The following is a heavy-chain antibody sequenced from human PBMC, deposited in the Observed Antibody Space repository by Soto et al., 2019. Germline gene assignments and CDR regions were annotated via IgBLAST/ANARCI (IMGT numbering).Heavy chain of an antibody. V-gene: IGHV4-34*01. CDR1: GGSFSGYY. D-gene: IGHD6-13*01. CDR3: ARGGSKRYSSPRSYYYGMDV. CDR2: INHSGST. J-gene: IGHJ6*02. Sequence: SETPSLTCAVYGGSFSGYYWSWIRQPPGKGLEWIGEINHSGSTNYNPSLKSRVTISVDTSKNQFSLKLSSVTAADTAVYYCARGGSKRYSSPRSYYYGMDVWGQGTTVTVSS.